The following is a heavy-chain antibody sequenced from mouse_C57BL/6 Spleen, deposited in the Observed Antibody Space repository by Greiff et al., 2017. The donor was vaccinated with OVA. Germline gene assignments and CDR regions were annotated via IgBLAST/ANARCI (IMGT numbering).Heavy chain of an antibody. CDR3: ARHGSSYGYSDV. Sequence: EVMLVESGGGLVQPGGSLKLSCAASGFTFSDYYMYWVRQTPEKRLEWVAYISNGGGSTYYPDTVKGRFTISRDNAKNTLYLQMSRLKSEDTAMYYCARHGSSYGYSDVWGTGTTVTVSS. CDR2: ISNGGGST. D-gene: IGHD1-1*01. J-gene: IGHJ1*03. CDR1: GFTFSDYY. V-gene: IGHV5-12*01.